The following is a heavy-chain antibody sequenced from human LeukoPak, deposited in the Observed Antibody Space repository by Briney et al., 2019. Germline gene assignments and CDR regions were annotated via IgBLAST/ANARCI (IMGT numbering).Heavy chain of an antibody. J-gene: IGHJ4*02. Sequence: PGRSLRLSCAASGFTFSYCGMHWVRQTPDKGLQWVAVIRNDGSNRYYADSVKGRFTISRDNSKNTLSLQMNSLRAEDTAVYYCARDAYCSGGSYYHFDCWGQGTLVTVSS. CDR2: IRNDGSNR. V-gene: IGHV3-33*01. CDR1: GFTFSYCG. CDR3: ARDAYCSGGSYYHFDC. D-gene: IGHD2-15*01.